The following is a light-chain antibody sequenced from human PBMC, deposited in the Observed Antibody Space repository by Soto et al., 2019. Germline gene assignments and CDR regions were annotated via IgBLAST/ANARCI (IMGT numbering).Light chain of an antibody. CDR1: QSVSSY. CDR2: DVS. V-gene: IGKV3-11*01. CDR3: QQRSEWPVCT. Sequence: EVILTQSPATLSLSPGDRATLSCRASQSVSSYLAWYQQKPGHAPRLLIYDVSNRAPGIPARLSGSASGAALPLTISSLDPEAFAVYFCQQRSEWPVCTFGQGTQREIK. J-gene: IGKJ2*02.